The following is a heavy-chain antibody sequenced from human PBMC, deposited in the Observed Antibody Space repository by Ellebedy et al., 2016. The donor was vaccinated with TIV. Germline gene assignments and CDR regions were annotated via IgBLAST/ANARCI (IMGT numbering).Heavy chain of an antibody. D-gene: IGHD6-13*01. CDR1: GGSISSGGYY. J-gene: IGHJ4*02. CDR3: ARDPRSSQLSVDY. V-gene: IGHV4-31*03. Sequence: SETLSLTXTVSGGSISSGGYYWSWIRQHPGKGLEWIGYIYYSGSTYYNPSLKSRVTISVDTSKNQFSLKLSSVTAADTAVYYCARDPRSSQLSVDYWGQGTLVTVSS. CDR2: IYYSGST.